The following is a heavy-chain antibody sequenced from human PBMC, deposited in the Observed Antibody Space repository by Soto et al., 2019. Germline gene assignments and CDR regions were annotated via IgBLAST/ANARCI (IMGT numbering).Heavy chain of an antibody. D-gene: IGHD2-15*01. CDR3: ARGCSRSSGGYFAL. CDR2: IHYSGST. Sequence: QVQLQESGPGLVKPSETLSLTCTVSGGSISSYYWSWIRQPPGKGLEWIGYIHYSGSTNYNPSLNSRFTVSVDTSKNHSSLRLSSVTAADTAVYYCARGCSRSSGGYFALWGRGTLVSVSS. V-gene: IGHV4-59*01. CDR1: GGSISSYY. J-gene: IGHJ2*01.